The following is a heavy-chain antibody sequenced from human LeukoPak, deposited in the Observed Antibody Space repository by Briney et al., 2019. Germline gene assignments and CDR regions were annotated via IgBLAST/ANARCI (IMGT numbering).Heavy chain of an antibody. Sequence: SETLSLTCTVSGGSLSSYYWSWVRQPPGKGLEWIGSIYYSGSTYYNPSLKSRVTISVDTSKNQFSLKLSSVTAADTAVYYCARHGTYYYDSRRSRNYYFDYWGQGTLVTVSS. CDR3: ARHGTYYYDSRRSRNYYFDY. CDR2: IYYSGST. V-gene: IGHV4-39*01. D-gene: IGHD3-22*01. J-gene: IGHJ4*02. CDR1: GGSLSSYY.